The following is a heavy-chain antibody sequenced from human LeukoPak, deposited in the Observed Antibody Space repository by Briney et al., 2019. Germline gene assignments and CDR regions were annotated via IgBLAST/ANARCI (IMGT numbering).Heavy chain of an antibody. Sequence: GGSLRLSCAASGFTFSDYYMSWIRQAPGKGLEWVSYISSSGSTIYYADSVKGRFTISRDNAKNSLYLQMNSLRAEDTAVYYCAKDQPRSRFTMVRGVTGLFMDYWGQGTLVTVSS. D-gene: IGHD3-10*01. CDR3: AKDQPRSRFTMVRGVTGLFMDY. J-gene: IGHJ4*02. CDR1: GFTFSDYY. V-gene: IGHV3-11*04. CDR2: ISSSGSTI.